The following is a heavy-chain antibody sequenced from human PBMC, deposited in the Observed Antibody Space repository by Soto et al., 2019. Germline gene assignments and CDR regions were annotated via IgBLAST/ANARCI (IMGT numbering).Heavy chain of an antibody. J-gene: IGHJ4*02. CDR3: ARVLGAVAGPDY. CDR2: IYYSGST. V-gene: IGHV4-61*01. D-gene: IGHD6-19*01. CDR1: GGSVSSGSYY. Sequence: QVQLQESGPGLVKPSETLSLTCTVSGGSVSSGSYYWSWIRQPPGKGLEWIGYIYYSGSTNYNPSLKSRVTISVDTSKDQFSLKLSSVTAADTAVYYCARVLGAVAGPDYCGQGTLVTVSS.